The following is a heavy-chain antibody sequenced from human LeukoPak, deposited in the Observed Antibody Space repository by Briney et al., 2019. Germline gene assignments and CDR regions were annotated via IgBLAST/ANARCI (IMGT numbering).Heavy chain of an antibody. V-gene: IGHV4-59*01. CDR3: AAYSYGYTDY. CDR1: GGSISSYY. J-gene: IGHJ4*02. Sequence: SETLSLTCTVSGGSISSYYWSWIRQPPGKGLEWIGYIYYSGSTNYNPSLKSRVTISVDTSKNQFSLKLSSVTAADTAVYYCAAYSYGYTDYWGQGTLVTVSS. CDR2: IYYSGST. D-gene: IGHD5-18*01.